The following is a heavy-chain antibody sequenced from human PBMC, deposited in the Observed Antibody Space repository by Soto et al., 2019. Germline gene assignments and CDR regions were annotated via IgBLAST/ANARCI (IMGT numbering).Heavy chain of an antibody. D-gene: IGHD3-10*01. CDR1: GFTFDDYT. Sequence: GGSLRLSCAASGFTFDDYTMHWVRQAPGKGLEWVSLISWDGGSTYYADSVKGRFTISRDNSKNSLYLQMNSLRTEDTALYYCAKDSALYGWGSLYYFDYWGQGTLVTVSS. CDR3: AKDSALYGWGSLYYFDY. J-gene: IGHJ4*02. V-gene: IGHV3-43*01. CDR2: ISWDGGST.